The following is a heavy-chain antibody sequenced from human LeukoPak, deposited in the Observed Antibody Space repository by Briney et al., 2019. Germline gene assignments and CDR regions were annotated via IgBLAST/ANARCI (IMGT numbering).Heavy chain of an antibody. CDR3: AKVRLLLSSWDDVFES. Sequence: GGSLRLSCEASAFTFDRFAMHWLRQAPAKGLDWVASIRFDGNNKYYSDSVKGRFTISRDNSKNTLFLQMDSLRPEDTSIYYCAKVRLLLSSWDDVFESWGQGTMVTVSS. D-gene: IGHD6-13*01. V-gene: IGHV3-30*02. J-gene: IGHJ3*02. CDR1: AFTFDRFA. CDR2: IRFDGNNK.